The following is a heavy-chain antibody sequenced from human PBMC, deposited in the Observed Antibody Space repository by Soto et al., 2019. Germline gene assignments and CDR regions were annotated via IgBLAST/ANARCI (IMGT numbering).Heavy chain of an antibody. CDR2: ISWNSGSI. D-gene: IGHD3-10*01. CDR1: GFTFDDYA. Sequence: EVQLVESGGGLVQPGRSLRLSYAASGFTFDDYAMHWVRQAPGKGLEWVSGISWNSGSIGYADSVKGRFTISRDNAKNSLYLQMNSLRAEDTALYYCAKDRGVDEYYYMDVWGKGTTVTVSS. CDR3: AKDRGVDEYYYMDV. V-gene: IGHV3-9*01. J-gene: IGHJ6*03.